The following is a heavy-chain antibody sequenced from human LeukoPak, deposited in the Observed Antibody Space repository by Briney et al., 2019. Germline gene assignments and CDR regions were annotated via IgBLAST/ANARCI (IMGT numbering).Heavy chain of an antibody. D-gene: IGHD2-21*02. Sequence: ASVKVSCKASGYTFTGYYMHWVRQAPGQGLEWMGWINPNSGGTNYAQKFQGRVTMTRDTSISTAYMELSRLRSDDTAVYYCARDYCGGDCYSVYYFDYWGQGTLVTVSS. CDR3: ARDYCGGDCYSVYYFDY. CDR1: GYTFTGYY. V-gene: IGHV1-2*02. J-gene: IGHJ4*02. CDR2: INPNSGGT.